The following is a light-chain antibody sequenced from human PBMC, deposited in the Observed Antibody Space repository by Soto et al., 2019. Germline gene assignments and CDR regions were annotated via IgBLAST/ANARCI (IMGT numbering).Light chain of an antibody. V-gene: IGKV3-20*01. Sequence: EIVLTQSPATLPVSPGERATLSCRASQSVSSYLAWYQQKRGQAPRFLIYGASSRATGIPARFSGSGSGTDFTLTISSLEPEDFAVYYCQQYNRSPTTFGQGTKVDI. CDR3: QQYNRSPTT. J-gene: IGKJ1*01. CDR2: GAS. CDR1: QSVSSY.